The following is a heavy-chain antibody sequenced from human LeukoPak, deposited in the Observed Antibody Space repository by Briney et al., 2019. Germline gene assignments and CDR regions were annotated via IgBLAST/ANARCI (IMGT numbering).Heavy chain of an antibody. CDR3: AKTVVSTGWNYFDY. D-gene: IGHD2-8*02. J-gene: IGHJ4*02. V-gene: IGHV3-23*01. Sequence: GGSLRLSCVSSGFTFRSYTMSWVRQAPGKGLEWVSSASGSESRTYYADSVKGRFTISRDNSKNTMYLQMNSLRAEDTALYYCAKTVVSTGWNYFDYWGQGTLVTVSS. CDR1: GFTFRSYT. CDR2: ASGSESRT.